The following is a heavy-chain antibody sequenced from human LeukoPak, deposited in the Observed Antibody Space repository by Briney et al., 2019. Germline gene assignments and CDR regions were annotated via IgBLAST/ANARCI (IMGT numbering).Heavy chain of an antibody. CDR1: GYTFTGYY. CDR3: ARDQGGATSAP. D-gene: IGHD1-26*01. J-gene: IGHJ5*02. V-gene: IGHV1-18*04. Sequence: ASVKVSCKASGYTFTGYYMHWVRQAPGQGLEWMGWINTDNDNTNYAQKLQGRVTITADTSTSTAYMELRTLRSDDTAVYYCARDQGGATSAPWGQGTLVTVSS. CDR2: INTDNDNT.